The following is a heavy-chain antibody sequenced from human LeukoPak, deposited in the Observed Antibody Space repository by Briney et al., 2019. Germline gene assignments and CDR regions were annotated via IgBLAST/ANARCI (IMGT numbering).Heavy chain of an antibody. J-gene: IGHJ3*02. Sequence: ASVKVSCKASGYTFTGYYMHWVRQAPGQGGEWMGWINPNRGGTNYAQKFQGRGTMTRDTSLRTACMELSRLRSDDPAVYYCARDSLSSYYDSSGPDAFDIWGQGTMVTVSS. CDR1: GYTFTGYY. CDR2: INPNRGGT. CDR3: ARDSLSSYYDSSGPDAFDI. V-gene: IGHV1-2*02. D-gene: IGHD3-22*01.